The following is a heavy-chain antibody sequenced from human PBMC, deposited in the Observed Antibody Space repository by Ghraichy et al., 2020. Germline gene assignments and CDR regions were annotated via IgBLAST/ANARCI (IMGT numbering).Heavy chain of an antibody. V-gene: IGHV4-4*07. CDR3: ARDASPDYEFWSGYRVLDFAFDI. CDR2: IYTSGST. J-gene: IGHJ3*02. D-gene: IGHD3-3*01. CDR1: GGSISSYY. Sequence: GSLRLSCTVSGGSISSYYWSWIRQPAGKGLEWIGRIYTSGSTNYNPSLKSRVTMSVDTSKNQFSLKLSSVTAADTAVYYFARDASPDYEFWSGYRVLDFAFDIWGQGTMVTVSS.